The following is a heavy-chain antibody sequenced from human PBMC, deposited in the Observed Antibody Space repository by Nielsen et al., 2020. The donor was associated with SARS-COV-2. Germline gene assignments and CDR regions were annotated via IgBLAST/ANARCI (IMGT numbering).Heavy chain of an antibody. J-gene: IGHJ3*02. CDR2: IYYSGST. V-gene: IGHV4-59*08. D-gene: IGHD4-17*01. CDR3: ARRDMTTVKDDAFDI. CDR1: GGSISSYY. Sequence: GSLRLSCTVSGGSISSYYWSWIRQPPGKGLEWIGYIYYSGSTNYNPSLKSRVTISVDTSKNQFSLKLSSVTAADTAVYYCARRDMTTVKDDAFDIWDQGTMVTVSS.